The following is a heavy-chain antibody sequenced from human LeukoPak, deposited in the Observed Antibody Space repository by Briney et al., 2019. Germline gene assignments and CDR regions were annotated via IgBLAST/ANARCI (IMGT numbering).Heavy chain of an antibody. D-gene: IGHD6-13*01. Sequence: GRSLRLSCAASGFTFSSYGMHWVRQAPGKRLEWVAVIWYDGSNKYYADSVKGRFTISRDNSKNTLYLQMNSLRAEDTAVYYCARDAVYSSSWQYYWGQGTLVTVSS. CDR3: ARDAVYSSSWQYY. V-gene: IGHV3-33*01. CDR1: GFTFSSYG. CDR2: IWYDGSNK. J-gene: IGHJ4*02.